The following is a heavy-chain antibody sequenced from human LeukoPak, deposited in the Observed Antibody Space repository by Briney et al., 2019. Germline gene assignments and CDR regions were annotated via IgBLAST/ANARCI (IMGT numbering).Heavy chain of an antibody. CDR3: TRPRLLWFGDTNWFDP. CDR2: INTNTGNP. Sequence: RWASVKVSCKASGYTFISYSMNWVRQAPGQGLEWMGWINTNTGNPTYAQGFTGRFVFSLDTSVTTAYLQISSLKAEDTAVYYCTRPRLLWFGDTNWFDPWGQGTLVTVSS. D-gene: IGHD3-10*01. V-gene: IGHV7-4-1*02. J-gene: IGHJ5*02. CDR1: GYTFISYS.